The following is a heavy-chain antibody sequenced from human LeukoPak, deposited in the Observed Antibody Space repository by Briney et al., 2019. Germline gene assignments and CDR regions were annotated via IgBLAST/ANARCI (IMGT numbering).Heavy chain of an antibody. D-gene: IGHD1-7*01. CDR1: GFTFSSYS. Sequence: PGGSLRLSCAASGFTFSSYSMNWVRQAPGKGLEWVSYISSSSTIYYADSVKGRFTISRDNAKNSLYLQMNSLRAEDTAVYYCARITGTTGDYWGQGTLVTVSS. CDR3: ARITGTTGDY. V-gene: IGHV3-48*01. J-gene: IGHJ4*02. CDR2: ISSSSTI.